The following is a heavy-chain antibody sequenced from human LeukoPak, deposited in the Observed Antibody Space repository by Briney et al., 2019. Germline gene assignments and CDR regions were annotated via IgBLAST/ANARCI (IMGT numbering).Heavy chain of an antibody. Sequence: VASVKVSCKASGYTFTGHYMHWVRQAPGQGLEWMGWINPNSGGTNYAQKFQGRVTMTRDTSISTAYMELSRLRSDDTAVYYCARWGEADYVWGSYRLPLDYWGQGTLVTVSS. D-gene: IGHD3-16*02. CDR3: ARWGEADYVWGSYRLPLDY. CDR1: GYTFTGHY. J-gene: IGHJ4*02. V-gene: IGHV1-2*02. CDR2: INPNSGGT.